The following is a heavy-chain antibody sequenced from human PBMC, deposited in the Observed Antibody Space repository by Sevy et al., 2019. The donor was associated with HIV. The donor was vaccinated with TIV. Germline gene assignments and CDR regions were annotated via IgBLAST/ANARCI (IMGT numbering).Heavy chain of an antibody. Sequence: GGSLRLSCAASGSTFDDYAMSWVRQAPGKGLEWVSAINWKTDNVGYADSVKGRFTISRDNAKRSLYLQMNSLRPEDTALYHCARNTYYLDSTGFGAFDIWGQGIMVTVSS. J-gene: IGHJ3*02. CDR2: INWKTDNV. V-gene: IGHV3-20*01. D-gene: IGHD3-22*01. CDR3: ARNTYYLDSTGFGAFDI. CDR1: GSTFDDYA.